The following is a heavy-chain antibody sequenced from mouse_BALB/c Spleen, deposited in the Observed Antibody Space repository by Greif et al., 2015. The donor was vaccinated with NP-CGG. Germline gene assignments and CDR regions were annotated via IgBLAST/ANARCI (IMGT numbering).Heavy chain of an antibody. Sequence: EVKVEESGGGLVKLGGSLKLSCAASGFTFSSYYMSWVRQTPEKRLELVAAINSNGGSTYYSDTVKGRFTISRDNAKDTLYLQMSSLKSEDTALYYCARGGLRGAMDYWGQGTSVTVSS. D-gene: IGHD2-2*01. CDR3: ARGGLRGAMDY. CDR2: INSNGGST. J-gene: IGHJ4*01. V-gene: IGHV5-6-2*01. CDR1: GFTFSSYY.